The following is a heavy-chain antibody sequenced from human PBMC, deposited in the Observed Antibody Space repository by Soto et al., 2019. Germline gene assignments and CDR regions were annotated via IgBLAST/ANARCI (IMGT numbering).Heavy chain of an antibody. CDR1: GFTFSSYA. CDR3: AKDYLCSGGSCYPEYFQH. V-gene: IGHV3-23*01. CDR2: ISGSGGST. D-gene: IGHD2-15*01. J-gene: IGHJ1*01. Sequence: GGSLRLSCAASGFTFSSYAMSWVRQAPGKGLEWVSAISGSGGSTYYADSVKGRFTISRDNSKNTLYLQMNSLRAEDTAVYYCAKDYLCSGGSCYPEYFQHWGQGTLVTVSS.